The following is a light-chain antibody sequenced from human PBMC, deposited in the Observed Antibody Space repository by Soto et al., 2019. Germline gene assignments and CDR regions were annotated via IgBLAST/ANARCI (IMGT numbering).Light chain of an antibody. J-gene: IGLJ2*01. V-gene: IGLV1-40*01. Sequence: QSVLTQPPSVSGAPGQRVTISCTGSSSNIGAGYDVHGYQQLPGTAPKLLIYGNSNRPSGVPDRFSGSKSGTSASLAITGLQAEYEADSYCQSYDSSLSGVVFGAGTKLTVL. CDR2: GNS. CDR3: QSYDSSLSGVV. CDR1: SSNIGAGYD.